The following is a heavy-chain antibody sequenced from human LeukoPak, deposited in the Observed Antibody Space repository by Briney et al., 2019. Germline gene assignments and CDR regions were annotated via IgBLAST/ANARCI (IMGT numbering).Heavy chain of an antibody. V-gene: IGHV4-59*01. CDR2: IYYSGST. CDR3: AGRLWRRDGYNLSAFDI. Sequence: PSETLSLTCTVSGGSISSYYWNWIRQPPGRGLEWIGYIYYSGSTNYNPSLKSRVTISVDTSKNQFSLKLSSVTAADTAVYYCAGRLWRRDGYNLSAFDIWGQGTMVTVSS. J-gene: IGHJ3*02. D-gene: IGHD5-24*01. CDR1: GGSISSYY.